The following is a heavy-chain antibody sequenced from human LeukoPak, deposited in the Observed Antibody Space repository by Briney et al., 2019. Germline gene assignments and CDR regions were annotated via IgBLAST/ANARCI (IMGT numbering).Heavy chain of an antibody. CDR3: AIGFVDYYGSGSYYPLDY. D-gene: IGHD3-10*01. CDR1: GGSFSGYY. V-gene: IGHV4-34*01. J-gene: IGHJ4*02. Sequence: PSETLSLTCAVYGGSFSGYYWSWIRQPPGKGLEWIGEINHSGSTNYNPSLKSRVTISVDTSKNQFSLKLSSVTAADTAVYYCAIGFVDYYGSGSYYPLDYWGQGTLVTVSS. CDR2: INHSGST.